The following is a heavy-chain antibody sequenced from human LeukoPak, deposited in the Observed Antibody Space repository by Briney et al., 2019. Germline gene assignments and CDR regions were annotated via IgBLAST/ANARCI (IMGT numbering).Heavy chain of an antibody. Sequence: GGSLRLSCAASGFTFSSYGMHWVRQAPGKGLEWVAVISYDGSNKYYADSVKGRFTISRDNSKNTLCLQMNSLRAEDTAVYYCITTVERGAFDIWGQGTMVTVSS. CDR1: GFTFSSYG. J-gene: IGHJ3*02. D-gene: IGHD4-23*01. V-gene: IGHV3-30*03. CDR3: ITTVERGAFDI. CDR2: ISYDGSNK.